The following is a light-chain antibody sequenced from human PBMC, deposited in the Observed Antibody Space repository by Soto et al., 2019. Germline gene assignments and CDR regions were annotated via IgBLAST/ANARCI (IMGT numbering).Light chain of an antibody. Sequence: QSVLTQPPSVSGAPGQRVTISCTGSSSNIGAGYDVHWYQQLPGTAPKLLIYGNTSRPSGVPDRFSGSKSGTSASLAITGLQAEDEADYYCQSYDSSLSASVFGGGTQLTVL. CDR3: QSYDSSLSASV. CDR2: GNT. CDR1: SSNIGAGYD. V-gene: IGLV1-40*01. J-gene: IGLJ7*01.